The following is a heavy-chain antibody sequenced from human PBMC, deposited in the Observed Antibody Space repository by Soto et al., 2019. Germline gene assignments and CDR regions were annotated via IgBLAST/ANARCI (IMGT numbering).Heavy chain of an antibody. J-gene: IGHJ4*02. D-gene: IGHD2-2*03. Sequence: PSETLSLTCTVSGGPISSYYWSWIRQPPGKGLEWIGNIHYNGNTKYSPSLKSRVTMSVDTSKNHFSLKLISVTTADTAVYFCAREGNLGRWIQPLDSWGQGTQVTVSS. CDR2: IHYNGNT. CDR3: AREGNLGRWIQPLDS. CDR1: GGPISSYY. V-gene: IGHV4-59*01.